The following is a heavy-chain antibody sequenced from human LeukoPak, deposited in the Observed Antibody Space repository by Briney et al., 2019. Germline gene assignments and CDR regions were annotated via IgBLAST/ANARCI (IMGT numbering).Heavy chain of an antibody. V-gene: IGHV5-10-1*01. Sequence: GESLRISCKGSGYSFTRYWITWVRQMPGKGLEWMGRIDPSDSYTNYSPSFQGHVTISADKSISTSYLQWSSLKASDTAMYYCASQDTVMAIDYWGQGTLVTVSS. D-gene: IGHD5-18*01. CDR2: IDPSDSYT. CDR1: GYSFTRYW. CDR3: ASQDTVMAIDY. J-gene: IGHJ4*02.